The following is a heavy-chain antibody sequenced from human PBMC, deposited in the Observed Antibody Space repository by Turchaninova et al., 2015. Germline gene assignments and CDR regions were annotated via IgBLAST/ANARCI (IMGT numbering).Heavy chain of an antibody. CDR2: IIPIFGTA. J-gene: IGHJ4*02. CDR3: ARGGYSSSPFDY. D-gene: IGHD6-13*01. V-gene: IGHV1-69*01. Sequence: QVQLVQSGAEVKKPGSTVRVPVRAAGGTFSSYAIGWVRQAPGQGLEWMGGIIPIFGTANYAQKFQGRVTITADESTSTAYMELSSLRSEDTAVYYCARGGYSSSPFDYWGQGTLVTVSS. CDR1: GGTFSSYA.